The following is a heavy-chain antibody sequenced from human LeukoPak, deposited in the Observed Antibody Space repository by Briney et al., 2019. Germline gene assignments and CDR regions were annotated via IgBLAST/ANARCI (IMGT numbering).Heavy chain of an antibody. Sequence: PGGSLRLSCAASGFTFSNYAMSWVRQAPGKGLEWASLISGSGGSTYYADSVKGRFTISRDNSKKTLYLQMNSLRAEDTAVYYCAKGGPYCTSTSCYGYHYYYYMDVWGNGTTVTVSS. J-gene: IGHJ6*03. CDR2: ISGSGGST. V-gene: IGHV3-23*01. CDR1: GFTFSNYA. CDR3: AKGGPYCTSTSCYGYHYYYYMDV. D-gene: IGHD2-2*01.